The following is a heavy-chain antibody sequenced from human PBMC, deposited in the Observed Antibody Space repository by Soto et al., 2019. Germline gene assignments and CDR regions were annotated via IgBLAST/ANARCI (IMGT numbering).Heavy chain of an antibody. D-gene: IGHD3-10*01. CDR1: GYTFTSYG. J-gene: IGHJ5*02. CDR3: ARDRRRWFGELSWFDP. CDR2: ISAYNGDT. Sequence: GASVKVSCKASGYTFTSYGMSWVRQAPGRGLEWMGWISAYNGDTNYAQKLQGRVTMTTDTSTSTAYMELRSLRSDDTAVYYCARDRRRWFGELSWFDPWGQGTLVTVSS. V-gene: IGHV1-18*01.